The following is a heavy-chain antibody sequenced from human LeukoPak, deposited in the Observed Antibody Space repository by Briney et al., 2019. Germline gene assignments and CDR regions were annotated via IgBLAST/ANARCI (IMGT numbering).Heavy chain of an antibody. CDR1: GGSISSGGYS. CDR3: ARGMASDFWSGYKYYYYYGMDV. CDR2: IYHSGST. D-gene: IGHD3-3*01. J-gene: IGHJ6*02. Sequence: PSQTLSLTCAVSGGSISSGGYSWSWIRQPPGKGLEWIGYIYHSGSTYYNPSLKSRVTISVDRSKNQFSLKLSSVTAADTAVYYCARGMASDFWSGYKYYYYYGMDVWGQGTTVTVSS. V-gene: IGHV4-30-2*01.